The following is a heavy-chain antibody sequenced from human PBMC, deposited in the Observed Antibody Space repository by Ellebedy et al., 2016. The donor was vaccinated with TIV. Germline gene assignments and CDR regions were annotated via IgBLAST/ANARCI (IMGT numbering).Heavy chain of an antibody. V-gene: IGHV3-7*01. Sequence: GESLKISCAASGFSFSTLWMSWVRQAPGKGLEWVANINQDGSEKNYVDSVKGRFTMSRDNAKNSLYLQMNSVRAEDTAVYFCARENGYYFDYWGQGTLVIVSS. CDR1: GFSFSTLW. CDR2: INQDGSEK. J-gene: IGHJ4*02. D-gene: IGHD6-25*01. CDR3: ARENGYYFDY.